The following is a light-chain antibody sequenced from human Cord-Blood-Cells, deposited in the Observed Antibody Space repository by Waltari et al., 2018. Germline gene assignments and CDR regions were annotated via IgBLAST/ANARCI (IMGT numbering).Light chain of an antibody. CDR1: SSDVGSYNR. V-gene: IGLV2-23*02. CDR3: CSYAGSSTLV. Sequence: QSALTQPASVSGSPGQSITISCTGTSSDVGSYNRVSLYQQPPGKAPKLMIYEVSKRPSGVSNRFSGSKSGNTASLTISGLQAEDEADYYCCSYAGSSTLVFGGGTKLTVL. J-gene: IGLJ3*02. CDR2: EVS.